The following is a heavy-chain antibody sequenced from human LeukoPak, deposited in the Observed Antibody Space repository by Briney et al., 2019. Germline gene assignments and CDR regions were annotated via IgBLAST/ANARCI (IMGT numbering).Heavy chain of an antibody. CDR3: ARDPPQGLLWFGESENWFDP. Sequence: ASVKVSCKASGGTFSSYAISWVRQAPGQGLEWMGGIIPIFGTANYAQKFQGRVTITADESTSTAYMELSSLRSGDTAVYYCARDPPQGLLWFGESENWFDPWGQGTLVTVSS. V-gene: IGHV1-69*13. D-gene: IGHD3-10*01. J-gene: IGHJ5*02. CDR1: GGTFSSYA. CDR2: IIPIFGTA.